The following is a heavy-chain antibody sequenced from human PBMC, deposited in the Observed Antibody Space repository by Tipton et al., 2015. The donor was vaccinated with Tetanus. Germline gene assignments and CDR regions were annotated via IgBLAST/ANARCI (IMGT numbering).Heavy chain of an antibody. V-gene: IGHV4-59*01. J-gene: IGHJ2*01. Sequence: GLVKPSETLSLTCTVSGSPINDYSWSWIRQTPGKGLEWIGYISDIGNTKYNPSLKSRVIISLDTSKNHFSLTLTSVTAADTAVYFCARGWAWELEFWYFDLWGRGTLVPVSS. D-gene: IGHD1-26*01. CDR1: GSPINDYS. CDR2: ISDIGNT. CDR3: ARGWAWELEFWYFDL.